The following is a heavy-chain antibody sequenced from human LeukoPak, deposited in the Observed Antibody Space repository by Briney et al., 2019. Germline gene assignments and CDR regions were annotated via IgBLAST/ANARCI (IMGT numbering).Heavy chain of an antibody. CDR3: AREGNGDYVRY. CDR2: VYYTGST. CDR1: GGSISHYY. D-gene: IGHD4-17*01. J-gene: IGHJ4*02. Sequence: SETLSLTCTVLGGSISHYYWSWIRQPPGKGLEWIGYVYYTGSTDYNPSLKSRVTISVDTSKNQFSLKLSSVTAADTAVYYCAREGNGDYVRYWGQGTLVTVSS. V-gene: IGHV4-59*12.